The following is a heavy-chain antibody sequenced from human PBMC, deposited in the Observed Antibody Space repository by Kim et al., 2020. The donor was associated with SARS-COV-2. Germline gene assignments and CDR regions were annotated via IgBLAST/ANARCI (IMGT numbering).Heavy chain of an antibody. CDR3: AREGLFVGNCDGLDFEY. V-gene: IGHV1-18*04. Sequence: ASVKVSCKASGYTFTSSGINWGRQAPGQGLEWMGGISANNGNTNYAQKLQGRVTMTTDTSTSTAYMELRSLRSEDTAVYYCAREGLFVGNCDGLDFEYWG. CDR1: GYTFTSSG. J-gene: IGHJ1*01. CDR2: ISANNGNT. D-gene: IGHD2-15*01.